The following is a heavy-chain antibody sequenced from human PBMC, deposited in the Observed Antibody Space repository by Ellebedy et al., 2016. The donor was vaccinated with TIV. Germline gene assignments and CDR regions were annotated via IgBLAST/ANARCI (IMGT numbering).Heavy chain of an antibody. Sequence: MPSETLSLTCAVYGGSFSDYYWSWIRQSPGKGLEWIGEFIHSVGPTYNPSLKGRVTLSVDASKNQFSLNLTSVTAADTAVYFCARHRYSAGWFEDWGQGTLVAVSS. D-gene: IGHD2-8*02. CDR2: FIHSVGP. V-gene: IGHV4-34*12. CDR1: GGSFSDYY. CDR3: ARHRYSAGWFED. J-gene: IGHJ5*02.